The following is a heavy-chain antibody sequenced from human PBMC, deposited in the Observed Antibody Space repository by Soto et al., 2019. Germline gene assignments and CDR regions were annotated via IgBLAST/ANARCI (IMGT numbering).Heavy chain of an antibody. CDR1: GFTFSSYA. CDR3: AKSPPTIFGVVIPFDY. J-gene: IGHJ4*02. V-gene: IGHV3-23*01. Sequence: GGSLRLSCAASGFTFSSYAMSWVRQAPGKGLEWVSAISGSGGSTYYADSVKGRFTISTDNSKNTMYLQMNSLRAEDTAVYYCAKSPPTIFGVVIPFDYWGQGTLVTVSS. CDR2: ISGSGGST. D-gene: IGHD3-3*01.